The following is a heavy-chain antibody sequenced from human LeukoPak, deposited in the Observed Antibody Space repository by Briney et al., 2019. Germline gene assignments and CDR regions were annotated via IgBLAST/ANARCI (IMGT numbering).Heavy chain of an antibody. CDR3: ARGEGTATYYYYMDV. J-gene: IGHJ6*03. V-gene: IGHV1-2*02. Sequence: AAVKVSCKSSGYTFNGYYMHWVRQASGQGLEWMGWINPNNGGTKYAQNFQGRVTMTRDTSISTAYMELDRLRFDDTAVYYCARGEGTATYYYYMDVWGKGTTVTISS. D-gene: IGHD1-26*01. CDR1: GYTFNGYY. CDR2: INPNNGGT.